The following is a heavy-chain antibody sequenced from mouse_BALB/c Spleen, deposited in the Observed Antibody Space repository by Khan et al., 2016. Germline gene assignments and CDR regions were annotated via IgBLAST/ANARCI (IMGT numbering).Heavy chain of an antibody. Sequence: LVKTGTSVKISCKASGYSFTGYYMHWVKQSHGKSLEWIGYISCYNGATRYNQKFKGKATFTVDTSSSTAYMQFNSLTSEDSAVYSCARSSRDTYYYAMDYWGQGTSVTVSS. V-gene: IGHV1S34*01. CDR1: GYSFTGYY. CDR3: ARSSRDTYYYAMDY. CDR2: ISCYNGAT. J-gene: IGHJ4*01.